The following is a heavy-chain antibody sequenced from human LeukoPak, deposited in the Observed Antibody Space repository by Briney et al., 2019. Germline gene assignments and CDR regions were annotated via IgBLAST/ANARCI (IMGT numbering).Heavy chain of an antibody. V-gene: IGHV3-7*01. Sequence: GGSLRLSCVASGFTFSSYWMSWVRQAPGKGLEWVANIKQDGSEKYYLDSLEGRFTISRDNAKNSVYLQINRLRAEDTAVYYCARRGTIAVPVFWFDPWGQGTLVTVSS. CDR3: ARRGTIAVPVFWFDP. CDR2: IKQDGSEK. CDR1: GFTFSSYW. D-gene: IGHD6-19*01. J-gene: IGHJ5*02.